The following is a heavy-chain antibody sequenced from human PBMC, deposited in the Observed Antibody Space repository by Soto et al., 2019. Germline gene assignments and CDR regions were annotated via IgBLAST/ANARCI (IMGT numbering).Heavy chain of an antibody. CDR3: ARGRGIVATINRSLLFDY. CDR1: GGSISSGGYY. J-gene: IGHJ4*02. Sequence: QVQLQESGPGLVKPSQTLSLTCTVSGGSISSGGYYWSWIRQHPGKGLEWIGYFYYSGSTYYNPSLKSRVTISVDTSKNQFSLKLSSVTAADTAVYYCARGRGIVATINRSLLFDYWGQGTLVTVSS. CDR2: FYYSGST. V-gene: IGHV4-31*03. D-gene: IGHD5-12*01.